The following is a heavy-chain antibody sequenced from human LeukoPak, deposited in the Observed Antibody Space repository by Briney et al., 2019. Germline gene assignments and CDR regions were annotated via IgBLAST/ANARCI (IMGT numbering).Heavy chain of an antibody. D-gene: IGHD6-19*01. CDR2: ISGDGGST. J-gene: IGHJ4*02. V-gene: IGHV3-43*02. CDR1: GFTFSTYD. CDR3: ARESESSGWYDY. Sequence: PGGSLRLSCAASGFTFSTYDMHWVRQAPGKGLEWVSLISGDGGSTFYADSVKGRFTISRDNSKNSLYLQMNSLRSDDTVLYYCARESESSGWYDYWGQGTLVTVSS.